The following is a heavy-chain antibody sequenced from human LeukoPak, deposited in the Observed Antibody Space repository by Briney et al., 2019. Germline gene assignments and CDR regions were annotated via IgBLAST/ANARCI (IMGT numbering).Heavy chain of an antibody. CDR3: AKRGVVIRVILVGFHKEAYYFDS. V-gene: IGHV3-23*01. D-gene: IGHD3-22*01. CDR1: GFTFGSHA. CDR2: IFGSGGSP. J-gene: IGHJ4*02. Sequence: PGGSLRLSCEASGFTFGSHAMYWVRQAPGKGLEWVAGIFGSGGSPHYADPVKGRFTISRDNSRNTLYLQMNSLRAEDTAVYFCAKRGVVIRVILVGFHKEAYYFDSWGQGALVTVSS.